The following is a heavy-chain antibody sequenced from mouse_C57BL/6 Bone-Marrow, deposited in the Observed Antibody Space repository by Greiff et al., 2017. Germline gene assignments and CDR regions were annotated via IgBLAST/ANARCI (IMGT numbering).Heavy chain of an antibody. CDR2: IDPSDSYT. Sequence: VQLQQPGAELVRPGTSVKLSCKASGYTFTSYWMHWVKQRPGQGLEWIGVIDPSDSYTNYNQKFKGKGTLTVDTSSSTAYMQLSSLTSEDSAVYSCASATIVTTYYFDYGGRGPALTVSA. CDR1: GYTFTSYW. J-gene: IGHJ2*01. V-gene: IGHV1-59*01. D-gene: IGHD2-5*01. CDR3: ASATIVTTYYFDY.